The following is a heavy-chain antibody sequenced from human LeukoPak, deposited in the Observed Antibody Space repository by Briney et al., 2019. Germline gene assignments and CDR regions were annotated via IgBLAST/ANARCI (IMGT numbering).Heavy chain of an antibody. V-gene: IGHV3-7*01. Sequence: GGSLRLSCAASGFPFRHYWMSGVRRAPGKGLEWVANIKHDGSQKEHVDSVKGRFTISRDNAKNSLFLQMNSLRAEDTAVYFCARDASRGDFEYWGQGTLVTVSS. D-gene: IGHD3-10*01. J-gene: IGHJ4*02. CDR2: IKHDGSQK. CDR3: ARDASRGDFEY. CDR1: GFPFRHYW.